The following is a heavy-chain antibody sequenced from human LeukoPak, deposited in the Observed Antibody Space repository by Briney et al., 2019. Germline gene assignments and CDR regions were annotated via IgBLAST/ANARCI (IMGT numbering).Heavy chain of an antibody. V-gene: IGHV3-74*01. CDR2: INTDGSTT. CDR1: GFTFSSYW. D-gene: IGHD5-24*01. Sequence: GGSLRLSCVASGFTFSSYWMHWVRQAPGKGLVWVSRINTDGSTTSYADSVKGRFTVSRDNAKNTLYLQMNSLRTDDTAVYYCARGEMVQVYWGQGTLVTVSS. J-gene: IGHJ4*02. CDR3: ARGEMVQVY.